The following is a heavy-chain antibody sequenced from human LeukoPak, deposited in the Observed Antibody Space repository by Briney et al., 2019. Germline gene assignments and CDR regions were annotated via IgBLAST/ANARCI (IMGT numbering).Heavy chain of an antibody. Sequence: QSGGSLRLSCSASGFSFSTYAMHWVRQAPGKGLEYVSAVGSNGGNTYYADSVKGRFTISRDNYKNTLYLQMSSLRGEDTAVYYCVYDVSGNYSENWGQGTLVTVSS. CDR1: GFSFSTYA. CDR2: VGSNGGNT. D-gene: IGHD1-26*01. V-gene: IGHV3-64D*06. J-gene: IGHJ4*02. CDR3: VYDVSGNYSEN.